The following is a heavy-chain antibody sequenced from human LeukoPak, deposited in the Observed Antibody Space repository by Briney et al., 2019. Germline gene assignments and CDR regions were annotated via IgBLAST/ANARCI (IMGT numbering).Heavy chain of an antibody. J-gene: IGHJ4*02. V-gene: IGHV4-39*07. CDR1: GGSISSSSYY. CDR3: ARGRDSSGYSPLDY. CDR2: IYYSGST. Sequence: SETLSLTCTVSGGSISSSSYYWGWIRQPPGKGLGWIGSIYYSGSTYYNPSLKSRVTISVDASKNQFSLKLSSVTAADTAVYYCARGRDSSGYSPLDYWGQGTLVTVSS. D-gene: IGHD3-22*01.